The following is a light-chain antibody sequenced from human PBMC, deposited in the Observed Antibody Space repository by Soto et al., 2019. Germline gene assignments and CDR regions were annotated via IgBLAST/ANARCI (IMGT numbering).Light chain of an antibody. CDR3: SSYTSDNRNYV. Sequence: QSVLTQPASVSGSPGQSITISCTGSRSDVGDYTSVSWYQQHPGKAPKLMIYEVSNRPSGVSRRFSGSKSGNTASLTISGHQAEDEAHYYCSSYTSDNRNYVFGTGTKLTVL. CDR2: EVS. CDR1: RSDVGDYTS. V-gene: IGLV2-14*01. J-gene: IGLJ1*01.